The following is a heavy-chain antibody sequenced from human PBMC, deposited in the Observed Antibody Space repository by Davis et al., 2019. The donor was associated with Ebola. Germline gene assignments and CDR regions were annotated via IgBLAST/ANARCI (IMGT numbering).Heavy chain of an antibody. D-gene: IGHD4-17*01. Sequence: GESLKISCAASGFTFSSYWMHWVRQAPGKGLVWVSRINSDGSSTSYADSVKGRFTISRDNAKNTAYLQMNSLKTEDTAVYYCTFTVTTVDYWGQGTLVTVSS. J-gene: IGHJ4*02. CDR3: TFTVTTVDY. CDR2: INSDGSST. CDR1: GFTFSSYW. V-gene: IGHV3-74*01.